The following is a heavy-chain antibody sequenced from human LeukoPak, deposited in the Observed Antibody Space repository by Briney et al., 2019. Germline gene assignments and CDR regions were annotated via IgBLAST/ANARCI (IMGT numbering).Heavy chain of an antibody. CDR2: ISAYNGNT. D-gene: IGHD5-12*01. CDR3: ARGRGGYTRFDY. J-gene: IGHJ4*02. V-gene: IGHV1-18*01. CDR1: GYTFTSFG. Sequence: ASVKVSCKASGYTFTSFGISWVRQAPGQELEWMGWISAYNGNTNYAQKLHGRVTMTTDTSTSTAYMELRTLRSDDTAVYYCARGRGGYTRFDYWGQGTLVTVSS.